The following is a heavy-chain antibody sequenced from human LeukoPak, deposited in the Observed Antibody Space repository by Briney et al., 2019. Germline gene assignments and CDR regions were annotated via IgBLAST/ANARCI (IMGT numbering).Heavy chain of an antibody. CDR2: MNPNSGNT. D-gene: IGHD3-3*01. CDR1: GYTFTSYD. CDR3: TRPTTIFGVVTFDY. J-gene: IGHJ4*02. Sequence: ASVKVSCKASGYTFTSYDINWVRQATGQGLEWMGWMNPNSGNTGYAQKFQGRVTMTRNTSISTAYMELSSLRSEDTAVYYCTRPTTIFGVVTFDYWGQGTLVTVSS. V-gene: IGHV1-8*01.